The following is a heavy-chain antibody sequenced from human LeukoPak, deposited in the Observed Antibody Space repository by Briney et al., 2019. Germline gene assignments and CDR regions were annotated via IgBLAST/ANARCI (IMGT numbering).Heavy chain of an antibody. CDR2: MNPNSGNT. Sequence: ASVKVSCKASGYTFTSYDINWVRQATGQGLEWMGWMNPNSGNTGYAQKFQGRVTVTRNTSISTAYMELSSLRSEDTAVYYCAREGYSSSYYYMDVWGKGTTVTVSS. D-gene: IGHD6-6*01. J-gene: IGHJ6*03. CDR1: GYTFTSYD. V-gene: IGHV1-8*03. CDR3: AREGYSSSYYYMDV.